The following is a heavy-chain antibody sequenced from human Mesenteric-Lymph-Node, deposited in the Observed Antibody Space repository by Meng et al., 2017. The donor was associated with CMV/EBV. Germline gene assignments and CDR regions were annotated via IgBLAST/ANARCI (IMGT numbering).Heavy chain of an antibody. CDR2: IKQDGSEK. D-gene: IGHD3-10*01. V-gene: IGHV3-7*01. J-gene: IGHJ6*02. CDR3: ARDVVYGSGSYWNYYGMDV. Sequence: ETLSLTCAASGFTFSSYWMSWVRQAPGKGLEWVANIKQDGSEKYYVDSVKGRFTISRDNAKNSLYLQMNSLRAEDTAVYYCARDVVYGSGSYWNYYGMDVWGQGTTVTVSS. CDR1: GFTFSSYW.